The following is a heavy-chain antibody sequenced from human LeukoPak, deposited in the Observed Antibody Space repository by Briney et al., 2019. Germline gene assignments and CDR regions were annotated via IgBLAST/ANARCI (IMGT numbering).Heavy chain of an antibody. CDR1: GGSISSGDYY. CDR2: IYYSGST. Sequence: SETLSLTCTVSGGSISSGDYYWSWIRQPPGKGLEWIGYIYYSGSTYYNPSLKSRVTISVATSKNQFSLKLSSVTAADTAVYYCARDGVTRWFDPWGQGTLVTVSS. D-gene: IGHD4-17*01. V-gene: IGHV4-30-4*01. CDR3: ARDGVTRWFDP. J-gene: IGHJ5*02.